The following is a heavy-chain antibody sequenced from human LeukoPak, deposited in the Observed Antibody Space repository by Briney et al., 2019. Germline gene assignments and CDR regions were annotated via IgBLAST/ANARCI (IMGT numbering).Heavy chain of an antibody. CDR2: VYASGST. CDR3: ARVYDSIYFDF. CDR1: GDSISSYY. Sequence: SETLSLTCTVSGDSISSYYWSWIPQPAGKGVEWIGRVYASGSTNYNPSLKSRVTMSVDTSKNQFSLKLSSVTAADTAVYYCARVYDSIYFDFWGQGTLVTVSS. J-gene: IGHJ4*02. V-gene: IGHV4-4*07. D-gene: IGHD3-22*01.